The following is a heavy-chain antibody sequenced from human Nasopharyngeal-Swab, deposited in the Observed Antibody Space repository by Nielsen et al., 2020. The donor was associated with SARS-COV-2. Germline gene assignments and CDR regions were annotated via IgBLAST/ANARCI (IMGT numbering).Heavy chain of an antibody. Sequence: GESLKISCAASGFTFSSYGMHWVRQAPGKGLEWVAVISYDGSNKYYADSVKGRFTISRDNSKNTLYLQMNSLRAEDTAVYYCALAVYDYTDYWGQGTLVTVSS. CDR1: GFTFSSYG. J-gene: IGHJ4*02. V-gene: IGHV3-30*03. D-gene: IGHD5/OR15-5a*01. CDR3: ALAVYDYTDY. CDR2: ISYDGSNK.